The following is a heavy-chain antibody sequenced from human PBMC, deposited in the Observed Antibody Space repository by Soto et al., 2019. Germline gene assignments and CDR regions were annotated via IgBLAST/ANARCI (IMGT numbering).Heavy chain of an antibody. D-gene: IGHD4-4*01. Sequence: SETLSLTCTVSSGSISRYYLSWIRQPPGKGLEWIGYISYSGSTSYNPSLNSRVTISVDTSKNQFSLRLNSVTAADTAVYYCAGSMTTITNRFDYWGQGTLVTVSS. V-gene: IGHV4-59*01. CDR1: SGSISRYY. CDR2: ISYSGST. J-gene: IGHJ4*02. CDR3: AGSMTTITNRFDY.